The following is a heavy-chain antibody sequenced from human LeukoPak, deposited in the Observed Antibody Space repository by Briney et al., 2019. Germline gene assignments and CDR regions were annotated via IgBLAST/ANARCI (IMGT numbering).Heavy chain of an antibody. CDR1: GGSISSSGYY. V-gene: IGHV4-39*07. CDR2: VYYSGTT. CDR3: AREYSSSRYDY. D-gene: IGHD6-13*01. Sequence: PSETLSLTCSVSGGSISSSGYYWGWIRQPPGKGLEWIGSVYYSGTTYYNPSPKSRVIISVDTSKNQFSLRLSSVTAADTAIYYCAREYSSSRYDYWGQGTPVSVSS. J-gene: IGHJ4*02.